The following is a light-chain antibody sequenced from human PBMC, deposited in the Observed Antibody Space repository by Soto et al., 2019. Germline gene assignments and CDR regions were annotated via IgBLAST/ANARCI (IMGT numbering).Light chain of an antibody. J-gene: IGLJ7*01. CDR2: EDN. Sequence: QSVLTQPPSVSAAPGQKVTISCSGSSSNIGSNYVSWYQQLPGTAPKLLIYEDNLPPSGVPHRYSGPKSGTSATLGFTGLQSGADADSYCRTCDSSLSAVVFGGGTQLTVL. CDR1: SSNIGSNY. CDR3: RTCDSSLSAVV. V-gene: IGLV1-51*01.